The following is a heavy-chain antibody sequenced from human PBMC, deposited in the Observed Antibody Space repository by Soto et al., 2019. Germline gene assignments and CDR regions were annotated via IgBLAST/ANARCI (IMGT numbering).Heavy chain of an antibody. CDR3: ARDATNTATAERTFDQ. J-gene: IGHJ4*02. D-gene: IGHD5-18*01. Sequence: SETLSLTCSVSGGSISSDGYYWSWIRQHPGKGLEWIGYFYHSGSAYYNPSLKSRVTISVDTSKNQFSLKLSSVTAADTAVYYCARDATNTATAERTFDQWGQGTLVTVSS. V-gene: IGHV4-31*03. CDR1: GGSISSDGYY. CDR2: FYHSGSA.